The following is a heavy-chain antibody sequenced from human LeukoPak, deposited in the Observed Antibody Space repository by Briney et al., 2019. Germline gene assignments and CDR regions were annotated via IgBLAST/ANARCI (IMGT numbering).Heavy chain of an antibody. CDR3: ARVPPSVYYYDSSGPSGFDP. D-gene: IGHD3-22*01. CDR2: INPNSGGT. CDR1: GYTFTGYY. Sequence: ASVKVSCKASGYTFTGYYMHWVRQAPGQGLEWMGWINPNSGGTNYAQKFHGRVTMNRDTSISTAYMELSRLRSDDTAVYYCARVPPSVYYYDSSGPSGFDPWGQGTLVTVSS. J-gene: IGHJ5*02. V-gene: IGHV1-2*02.